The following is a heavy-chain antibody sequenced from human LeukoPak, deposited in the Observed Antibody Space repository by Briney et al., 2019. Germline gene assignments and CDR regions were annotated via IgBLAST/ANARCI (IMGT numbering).Heavy chain of an antibody. D-gene: IGHD5-24*01. Sequence: SETLSLTCIVSGGSISSYYWNWIRQPAGKGLEWIGRIYASGSTNYNPSLKSRVTMSGDTSKNQFSLKLTSVTAGDTAVYYCARGPKMSAIGSFDYWGQGALVTVSS. CDR1: GGSISSYY. J-gene: IGHJ4*02. V-gene: IGHV4-4*07. CDR3: ARGPKMSAIGSFDY. CDR2: IYASGST.